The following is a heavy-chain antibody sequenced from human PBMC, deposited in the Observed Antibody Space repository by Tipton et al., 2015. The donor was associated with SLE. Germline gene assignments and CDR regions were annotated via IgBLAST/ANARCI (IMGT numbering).Heavy chain of an antibody. D-gene: IGHD6-13*01. V-gene: IGHV4-34*01. CDR2: INHSGST. Sequence: TLSLTCAVYGGSFSGYSWSWIRQPPGKGLEWIGEINHSGSTNYNPSLKSRVTISLDTSKNQFSLKLTSVTTADTAVYHCARDISGYGSSWFYYYPARDVGAQGTTVPFPS. CDR3: ARDISGYGSSWFYYYPARDV. CDR1: GGSFSGYS. J-gene: IGHJ6*02.